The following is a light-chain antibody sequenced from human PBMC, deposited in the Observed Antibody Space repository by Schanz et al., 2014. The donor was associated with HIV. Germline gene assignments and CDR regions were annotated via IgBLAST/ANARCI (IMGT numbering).Light chain of an antibody. CDR3: AVLDNALRSVM. Sequence: QSVLTQPPSVSAAPGQKVTISCSGSNSNIGNNFVSWYRHLPGTAPKLLIFDNYQRPSEIPDRFSGSKSGASATLAITGLQTGDEAHYYCAVLDNALRSVMFGGGTKVTV. J-gene: IGLJ3*02. V-gene: IGLV1-51*01. CDR1: NSNIGNNF. CDR2: DNY.